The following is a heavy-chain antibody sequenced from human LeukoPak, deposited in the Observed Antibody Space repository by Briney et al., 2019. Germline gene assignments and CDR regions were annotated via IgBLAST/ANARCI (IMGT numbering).Heavy chain of an antibody. Sequence: GGSLRLSCAASGFMFNIHVMSWVRQAPGKGLEWVSGIIGSGGSTYYADSVKGRITISRDNSKNTLSLQMNSLRAENTAIYYCPKASRGFAYRLDFWGQGTLVTVSS. V-gene: IGHV3-23*01. D-gene: IGHD3-16*02. CDR3: PKASRGFAYRLDF. J-gene: IGHJ4*02. CDR1: GFMFNIHV. CDR2: IIGSGGST.